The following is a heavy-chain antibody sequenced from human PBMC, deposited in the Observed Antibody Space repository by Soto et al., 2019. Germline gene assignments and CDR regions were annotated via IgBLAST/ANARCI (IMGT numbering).Heavy chain of an antibody. Sequence: PSETLSLTCAVYGGSFNGYYWSWIRQPPGKGLEWIGEINHSGSTNYNPSLKSRVTISVDTSKNQFSLKLSSVTAADTAVYYCARGKLSDYVWGSYRYHFDYWGQGTVVT. CDR2: INHSGST. J-gene: IGHJ4*02. D-gene: IGHD3-16*02. V-gene: IGHV4-34*01. CDR3: ARGKLSDYVWGSYRYHFDY. CDR1: GGSFNGYY.